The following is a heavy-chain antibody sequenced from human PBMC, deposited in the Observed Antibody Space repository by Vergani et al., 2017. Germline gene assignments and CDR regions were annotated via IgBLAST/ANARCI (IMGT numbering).Heavy chain of an antibody. V-gene: IGHV3-21*01. J-gene: IGHJ4*02. CDR2: ISSSSSYI. CDR3: ARGISADDSSGLGVFVRGHTDPGGDY. CDR1: GFTFSSYS. Sequence: EVQLVESGGGLVKPGGSLRLSCAASGFTFSSYSMNWVRQAPGKGLEWVSSISSSSSYIYYADSVKGRFTISRDNAKNSLYLQMNSLRAEDTAVYYCARGISADDSSGLGVFVRGHTDPGGDYWGQGTLVTVSS. D-gene: IGHD3-22*01.